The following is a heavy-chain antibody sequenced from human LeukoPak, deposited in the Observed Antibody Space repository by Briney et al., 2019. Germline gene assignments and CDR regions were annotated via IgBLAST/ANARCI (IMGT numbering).Heavy chain of an antibody. CDR3: ARVGGVPAAHFDY. CDR2: IYSSGTT. J-gene: IGHJ4*02. Sequence: PGGPLRLPCVASGFSVRTKYMSWVRQTPGRGLEWMSLIYSSGTTYYAESVTGRFTVSRDNSKNSLYLQMNSLSVDDTALYYCARVGGVPAAHFDYWGQGIRVTVSS. V-gene: IGHV3-53*01. CDR1: GFSVRTKY. D-gene: IGHD2-2*01.